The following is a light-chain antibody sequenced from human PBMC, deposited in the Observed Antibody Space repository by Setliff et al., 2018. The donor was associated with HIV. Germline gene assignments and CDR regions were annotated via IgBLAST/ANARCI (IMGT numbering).Light chain of an antibody. CDR2: YDT. Sequence: SYELTQPPSVSVAPGETASITCGGNNIGSKNVHRYQQRPGQAPVLVIYYDTDRPSGIPERFSGSNSGNTATLTISRVEAGDEADYYCQVWDSTGDHVLFGGGTKVTVL. CDR1: NIGSKN. V-gene: IGLV3-21*04. J-gene: IGLJ2*01. CDR3: QVWDSTGDHVL.